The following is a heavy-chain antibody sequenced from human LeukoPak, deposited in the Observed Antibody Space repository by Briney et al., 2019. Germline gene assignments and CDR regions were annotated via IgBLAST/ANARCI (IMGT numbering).Heavy chain of an antibody. J-gene: IGHJ1*01. V-gene: IGHV1-69*06. CDR2: IIPIFGTG. D-gene: IGHD7-27*01. CDR3: ARDHDLTGTYEYLKY. Sequence: ASVKVSSKASGGNFNTFAISWVRQAPGQGLEWMGGIIPIFGTGNYAQKFQGRVTITADKSTNTAYMELSSLKSEDTAVYYCARDHDLTGTYEYLKYWGQGTLVTVSS. CDR1: GGNFNTFA.